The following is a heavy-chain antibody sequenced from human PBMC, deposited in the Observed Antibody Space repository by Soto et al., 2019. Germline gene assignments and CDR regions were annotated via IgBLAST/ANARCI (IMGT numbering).Heavy chain of an antibody. CDR3: ARVGGRAVVVVAATGAFDI. J-gene: IGHJ3*02. CDR1: GGTFSSYA. D-gene: IGHD2-15*01. CDR2: IIPIFGTA. V-gene: IGHV1-69*13. Sequence: SVKVSCKASGGTFSSYAISWVRQAPGQGLGWMGGIIPIFGTANYAQKFQGRVTITADESTSTAYMELSSLRSEDTAVYYCARVGGRAVVVVAATGAFDIWGQGTMVTVSS.